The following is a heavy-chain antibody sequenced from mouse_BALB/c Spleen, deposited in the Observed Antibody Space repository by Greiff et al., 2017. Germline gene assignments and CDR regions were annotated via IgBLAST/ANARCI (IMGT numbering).Heavy chain of an antibody. CDR2: INSNGGST. CDR3: ARDTDYYAMDY. CDR1: GFTFSSYG. J-gene: IGHJ4*01. Sequence: DVKLVESGGGLVQPGGSLKLSCAASGFTFSSYGMSWVRQTPDKRLELVATINSNGGSTYYPDSVKGRFTISRDNAKNTLYLQMSSLKSEDTAMYYCARDTDYYAMDYWGQGTSVTVSS. V-gene: IGHV5-6-3*01.